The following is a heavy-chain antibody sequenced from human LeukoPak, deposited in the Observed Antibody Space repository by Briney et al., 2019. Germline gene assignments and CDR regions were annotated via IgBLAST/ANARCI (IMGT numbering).Heavy chain of an antibody. Sequence: GGSLRLSCAASGFTFSSYAMSWVRQAPGKGLEWVSAISGSGGSTYYADSVKGRFTISRDNSKNTLYLQMNSLRAEDTAVYYCAKGITMIVVVITPGAFDIWGQGTMVTVSS. CDR1: GFTFSSYA. D-gene: IGHD3-22*01. CDR2: ISGSGGST. J-gene: IGHJ3*02. V-gene: IGHV3-23*01. CDR3: AKGITMIVVVITPGAFDI.